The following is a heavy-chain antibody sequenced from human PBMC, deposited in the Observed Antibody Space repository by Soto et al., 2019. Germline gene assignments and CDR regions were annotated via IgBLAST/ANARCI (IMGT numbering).Heavy chain of an antibody. D-gene: IGHD3-10*01. V-gene: IGHV2-5*02. J-gene: IGHJ4*02. CDR3: AHAAFGEFVGSFGY. CDR1: GFSLSTTGVG. Sequence: QITLKESGPTLVKPTQTLTLTCTFSGFSLSTTGVGVGWIRQPPGKALEWLALVYWDDDKRYNLFLKSRLAITKDTSKNQVVLTMTNMDPVDTATYYCAHAAFGEFVGSFGYCGQGTLVTVSS. CDR2: VYWDDDK.